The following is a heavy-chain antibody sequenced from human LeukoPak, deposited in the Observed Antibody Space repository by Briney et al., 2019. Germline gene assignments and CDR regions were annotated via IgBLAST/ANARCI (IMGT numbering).Heavy chain of an antibody. J-gene: IGHJ3*02. CDR1: GGSISSYY. Sequence: SETLSLTCTVSGGSISSYYWSWIRQPPGKGLEWIGYIYYSGSTNYNPSLKSRVTISVDTSKNQFSLKLSSVTAADTAVYYCARHEAAAGAFDIWGQGTTVTVSS. CDR3: ARHEAAAGAFDI. CDR2: IYYSGST. V-gene: IGHV4-59*08. D-gene: IGHD6-13*01.